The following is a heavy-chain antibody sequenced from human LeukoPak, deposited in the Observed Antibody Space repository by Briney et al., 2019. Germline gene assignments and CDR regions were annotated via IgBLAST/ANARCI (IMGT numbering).Heavy chain of an antibody. D-gene: IGHD3-10*01. Sequence: PGGSLRLSCAASGFTFSSYGMHWVRQAPGKGLEWVAVISYDGSNKYYADSVKGRFTISRDNSKNTLYLQMNSLRAEDTAVYYCAHEGPMVRGAFDYWGQGTLVTVSS. J-gene: IGHJ4*02. CDR1: GFTFSSYG. CDR3: AHEGPMVRGAFDY. V-gene: IGHV3-30*18. CDR2: ISYDGSNK.